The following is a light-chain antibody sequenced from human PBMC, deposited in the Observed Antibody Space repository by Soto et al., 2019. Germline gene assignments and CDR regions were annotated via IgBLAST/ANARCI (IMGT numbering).Light chain of an antibody. V-gene: IGKV3-15*01. CDR2: GAS. CDR3: LQYHNLWA. CDR1: QSVGSN. Sequence: EVVMTQSPATLSASPGERATLSCRASQSVGSNLAWYQPKPGKAPRLLIYGASTTASGIPARLSGSGSGTDFTLTIRSLQSEDFTVYSCLQYHNLWAFGQGTKVDIK. J-gene: IGKJ1*01.